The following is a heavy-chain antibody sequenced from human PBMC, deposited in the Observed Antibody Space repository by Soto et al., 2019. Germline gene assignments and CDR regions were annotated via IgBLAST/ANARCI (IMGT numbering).Heavy chain of an antibody. CDR3: TRDSGAKYCISTSCYGPYYYYGMDV. D-gene: IGHD2-2*01. CDR1: GFTFSSYS. V-gene: IGHV3-21*01. CDR2: ISSSSSYI. J-gene: IGHJ6*02. Sequence: PGGSLRLSCAASGFTFSSYSMNWVRQAPGKGLEWVSSISSSSSYIYYADSVKGRFTISRDNAKNSLYLQMNSLRAEDTAVYYCTRDSGAKYCISTSCYGPYYYYGMDVWGQGTPVTVS.